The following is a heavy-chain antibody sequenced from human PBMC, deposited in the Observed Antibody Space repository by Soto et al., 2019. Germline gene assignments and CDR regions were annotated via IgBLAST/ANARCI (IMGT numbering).Heavy chain of an antibody. CDR1: GGSISSYY. D-gene: IGHD6-19*01. Sequence: SETLSLTCTVSVSGGSISSYYWSWIRQPPGKGLEWIGYIYYSGSTNYNPSLKSRVTISVDTSKNQFSLKLSSVTAADTAVYYCARYSSGWWAYDYWGQGTQVTVSS. J-gene: IGHJ4*02. CDR3: ARYSSGWWAYDY. CDR2: IYYSGST. V-gene: IGHV4-59*01.